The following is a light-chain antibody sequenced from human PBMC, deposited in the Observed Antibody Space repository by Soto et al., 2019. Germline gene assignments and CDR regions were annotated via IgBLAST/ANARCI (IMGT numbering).Light chain of an antibody. CDR2: EVS. CDR1: QTVSSS. Sequence: EIVLTQSPATLSLSPGERATLSCRASQTVSSSLAWYQQKPGQAPRLLIYEVSNRATGIPARFSGSGSGADFTLTISSLEPGAFAPYYCQQHINCPLTLGGGTKVDIK. V-gene: IGKV3-11*01. CDR3: QQHINCPLT. J-gene: IGKJ4*01.